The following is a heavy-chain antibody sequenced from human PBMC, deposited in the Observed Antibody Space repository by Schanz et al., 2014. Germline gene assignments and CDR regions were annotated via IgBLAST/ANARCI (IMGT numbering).Heavy chain of an antibody. Sequence: QVQLVESGGGLVKPGGSLRLSCAASGFTFRDYYMSWIRQAPGKGLEWVSDISSGSSYANYADSVKARFTISRDNAKNSLYLQMNSLRAEDTAVYYCARDSRPNYDFLTAYYSLDYWGQGTLVTVSS. J-gene: IGHJ4*02. CDR1: GFTFRDYY. D-gene: IGHD3-9*01. CDR2: ISSGSSYA. V-gene: IGHV3-11*05. CDR3: ARDSRPNYDFLTAYYSLDY.